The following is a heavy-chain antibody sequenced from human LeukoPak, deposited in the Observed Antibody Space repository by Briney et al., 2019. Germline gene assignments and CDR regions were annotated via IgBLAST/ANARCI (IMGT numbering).Heavy chain of an antibody. J-gene: IGHJ4*02. CDR3: ANLDLANKEIGGGVIVTSFGY. D-gene: IGHD3-16*02. CDR2: ISGSGGGT. V-gene: IGHV3-23*01. Sequence: PGGSLRLSCAASGFTFSSYAMSWVRQAPGKGPEWVAAISGSGGGTYYADSVKGRFTISRDNSKNTLYLQMNSLRAEDTALYYCANLDLANKEIGGGVIVTSFGYWGQGTLVTVSS. CDR1: GFTFSSYA.